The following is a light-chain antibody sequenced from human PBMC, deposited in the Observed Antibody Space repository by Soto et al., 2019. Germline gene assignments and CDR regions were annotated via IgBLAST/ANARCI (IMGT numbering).Light chain of an antibody. V-gene: IGLV2-8*01. Sequence: QSVLTQPPSASGSPGQSVTISCTGTSSDVGGYFSVSWFQQHPGKAPKLMIYGVNKRPSGVPGRFSGSKSGNTASLTVSGLQTEDEADYYCSSFAGSDNVVFGGGTKLTVL. J-gene: IGLJ2*01. CDR3: SSFAGSDNVV. CDR1: SSDVGGYFS. CDR2: GVN.